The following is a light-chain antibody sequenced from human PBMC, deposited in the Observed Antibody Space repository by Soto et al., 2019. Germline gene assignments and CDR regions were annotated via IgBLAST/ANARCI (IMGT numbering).Light chain of an antibody. CDR1: SSNIGAGFD. CDR3: QSYDSSLGVSYV. Sequence: SVLTQPPSVSGAPGQRVTISCTGSSSNIGAGFDVRWYQQLPGTAPKLLIYGNINRPSGVPGRFSGSKSGTSASLAISGLQSEDEADYYCQSYDSSLGVSYVFGTGTKLTVL. J-gene: IGLJ1*01. V-gene: IGLV1-40*01. CDR2: GNI.